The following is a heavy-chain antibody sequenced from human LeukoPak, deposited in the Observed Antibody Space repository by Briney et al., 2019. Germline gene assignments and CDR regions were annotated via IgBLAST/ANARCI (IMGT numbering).Heavy chain of an antibody. Sequence: GGSLRLSCAASGFTFSSYSMSWVRQAPGKGLEWVSSISNSNSYIYYADSVKGRFTISRDTAKNSLYLQMNSLRAEDTAVYYCARTLDSSSSSGLFDYWGQGTLVTVSS. D-gene: IGHD6-6*01. CDR2: ISNSNSYI. V-gene: IGHV3-21*01. J-gene: IGHJ4*02. CDR3: ARTLDSSSSSGLFDY. CDR1: GFTFSSYS.